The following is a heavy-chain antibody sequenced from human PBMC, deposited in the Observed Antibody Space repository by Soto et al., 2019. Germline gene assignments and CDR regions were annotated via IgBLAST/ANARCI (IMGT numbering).Heavy chain of an antibody. J-gene: IGHJ4*02. CDR3: AKTPGVITVITSFDH. CDR2: ISGSGAST. CDR1: GFTFSKYA. V-gene: IGHV3-23*01. D-gene: IGHD3-16*01. Sequence: PGGSLRLSCVASGFTFSKYALACVRQAPGKGLEWVSAISGSGASTYDADSVKGRFTISRDNSNNTLYLQMNSLRAEDTAVYYCAKTPGVITVITSFDHWGQGTPVTVSS.